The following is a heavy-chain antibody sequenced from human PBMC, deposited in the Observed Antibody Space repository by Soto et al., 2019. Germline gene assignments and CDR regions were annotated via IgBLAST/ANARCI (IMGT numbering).Heavy chain of an antibody. CDR3: ARIGNSYGYNGFDK. D-gene: IGHD5-18*01. Sequence: QVQLQESGPGLLKPSETLSLTCTVSGGSITSYYWSWIRQPPGKGLEWIGHAYYSGSTSYNPSLKSRVTISVDTSNNEVSLRLTSVTAADTAVYYCARIGNSYGYNGFDKWGQGTLVTVSS. J-gene: IGHJ4*02. V-gene: IGHV4-59*01. CDR1: GGSITSYY. CDR2: AYYSGST.